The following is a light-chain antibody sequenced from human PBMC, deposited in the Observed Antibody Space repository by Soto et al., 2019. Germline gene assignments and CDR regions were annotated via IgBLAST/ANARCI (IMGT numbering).Light chain of an antibody. CDR1: QSVTNNY. J-gene: IGKJ1*01. CDR3: HQCAHSPLT. Sequence: EIVLTQSPGTLSLSPGESATLSCRASQSVTNNYLAWYQQKPGQAPRLLINDAFNRASGIPDRFSGSGSGTDFTLTISRLEPEDFAVYYCHQCAHSPLTFGQGTKVEIK. V-gene: IGKV3-20*01. CDR2: DAF.